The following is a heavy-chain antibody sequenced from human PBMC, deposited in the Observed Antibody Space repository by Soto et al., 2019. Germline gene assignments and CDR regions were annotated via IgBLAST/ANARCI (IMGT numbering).Heavy chain of an antibody. Sequence: GASVKVSCKASGYTFTSYGISWVRQAPGQGLEWMGWISAYNGNTNYAQKLQGRVTMTTDTSTSTAYMELRSLRSDDTAVYYCARDEAFWSGYYVGYFDYWGQGTLVTVSS. D-gene: IGHD3-3*01. CDR2: ISAYNGNT. J-gene: IGHJ4*02. V-gene: IGHV1-18*01. CDR3: ARDEAFWSGYYVGYFDY. CDR1: GYTFTSYG.